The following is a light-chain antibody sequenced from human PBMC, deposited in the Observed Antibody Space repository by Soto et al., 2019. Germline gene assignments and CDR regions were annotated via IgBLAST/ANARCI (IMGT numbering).Light chain of an antibody. CDR2: DAS. CDR1: HSIYTW. Sequence: DIQMTQSPSTLSASVGDRVTITCRASHSIYTWLAWYQQKPRKAPKLLIYDASSLESGVPSRFSGSGSGTEFTLTISSLQPDAFATYYCQQYNTSSPLTFGGGTKVEIK. J-gene: IGKJ4*01. CDR3: QQYNTSSPLT. V-gene: IGKV1-5*01.